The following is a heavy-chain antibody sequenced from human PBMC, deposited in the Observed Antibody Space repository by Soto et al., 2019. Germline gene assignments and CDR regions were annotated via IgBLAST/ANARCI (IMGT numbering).Heavy chain of an antibody. V-gene: IGHV4-30-2*01. J-gene: IGHJ4*02. CDR2: IYHSGST. D-gene: IGHD3-22*01. Sequence: PSETLSLTCAVSGGSISSGGYSWSWIRQPPGKGLEWIGYIYHSGSTYYNPSLKSRVTISVDRSKNQFSLKLSSVTAADTAVYYCVREANYYDSSGYWDDYWGQGTLVTVSS. CDR1: GGSISSGGYS. CDR3: VREANYYDSSGYWDDY.